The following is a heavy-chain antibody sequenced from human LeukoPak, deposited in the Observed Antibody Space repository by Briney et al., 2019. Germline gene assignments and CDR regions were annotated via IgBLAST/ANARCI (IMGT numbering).Heavy chain of an antibody. CDR2: IGSYEGDT. CDR1: TSY. D-gene: IGHD1-1*01. V-gene: IGHV1-18*04. CDR3: ARDFWNFDDSGGYNRDFDS. J-gene: IGHJ5*01. Sequence: GASVKVSCKATSYISWVRQAPGQGLEWMAWIGSYEGDTYSAQNFRDRLTVTSDTSTCTVYLHLRSLRPEDTAVYYCARDFWNFDDSGGYNRDFDSWGQGTLVTVSS.